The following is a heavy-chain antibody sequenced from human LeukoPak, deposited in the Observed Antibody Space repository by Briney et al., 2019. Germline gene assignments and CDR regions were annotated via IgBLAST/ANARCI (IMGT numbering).Heavy chain of an antibody. V-gene: IGHV1-2*02. CDR3: ARSPHILTGENFDY. CDR1: GYTFTSYG. Sequence: GASVKVSCKASGYTFTSYGISWVRQATGQGLEWMGWINLNSGGTNYAQKFQDRVTMTRDTSITTAYMELSRLRFDDTALYYCARSPHILTGENFDYWGQGTLVTVSS. D-gene: IGHD3-9*01. J-gene: IGHJ4*02. CDR2: INLNSGGT.